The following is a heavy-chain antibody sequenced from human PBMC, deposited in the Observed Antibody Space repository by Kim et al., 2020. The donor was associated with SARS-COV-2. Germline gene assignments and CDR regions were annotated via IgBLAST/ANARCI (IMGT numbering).Heavy chain of an antibody. Sequence: SETLSLTCAVYGGSFSGYYWSWIRQPPGKGLEWIGEINHSGSTNYNPSLKSRVTISVDTSKNQFSLKLSSVTAADTAVYYCARREGYSSSWYFKKGVWF. J-gene: IGHJ5*01. CDR2: INHSGST. CDR1: GGSFSGYY. D-gene: IGHD6-13*01. CDR3: ARREGYSSSWYFKKGVWF. V-gene: IGHV4-34*01.